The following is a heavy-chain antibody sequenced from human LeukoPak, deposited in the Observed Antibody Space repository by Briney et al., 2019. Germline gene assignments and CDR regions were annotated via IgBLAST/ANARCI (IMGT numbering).Heavy chain of an antibody. CDR1: GASINPLY. CDR3: ARGGVAAKYYFDY. J-gene: IGHJ4*02. V-gene: IGHV4-59*11. D-gene: IGHD6-13*01. CDR2: IYDSGAA. Sequence: SETLSLTCTVSGASINPLYWSWIRQAPGKALEFIGYIYDSGAANYNPSLKSRVTLSVDTSKNQFSLKLTSVTAADTAVYYCARGGVAAKYYFDYWGQGILVTVSS.